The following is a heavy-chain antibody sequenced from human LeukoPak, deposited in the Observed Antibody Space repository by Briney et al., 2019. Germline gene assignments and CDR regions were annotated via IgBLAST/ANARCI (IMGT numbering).Heavy chain of an antibody. J-gene: IGHJ6*02. Sequence: SETLSLTCTVSGGSISSYYWSWIRQPPGKGLEGIGYIYYSGSTNYNPSLKSRVTISVDTSKNQFSLKLSSVTAADTAVYYCARGTTRGPTDGMDVWGQGTTVTVSS. CDR3: ARGTTRGPTDGMDV. D-gene: IGHD1-1*01. CDR2: IYYSGST. CDR1: GGSISSYY. V-gene: IGHV4-59*01.